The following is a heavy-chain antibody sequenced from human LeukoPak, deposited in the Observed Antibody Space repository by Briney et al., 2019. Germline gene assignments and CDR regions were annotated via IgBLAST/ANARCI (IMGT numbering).Heavy chain of an antibody. Sequence: GGSLRLSCAASGFTFNNYAMSWVRQAPGKGLEWVSAISGGGGSTCYADSVKGRFTISRDNSKNTLYLQMNSLRAEDTAVYYCAKDRSSSWYXGXXXXGQGXXXTV. CDR2: ISGGGGST. CDR1: GFTFNNYA. D-gene: IGHD6-13*01. CDR3: AKDRSSSWYXGXXX. V-gene: IGHV3-23*01. J-gene: IGHJ4*02.